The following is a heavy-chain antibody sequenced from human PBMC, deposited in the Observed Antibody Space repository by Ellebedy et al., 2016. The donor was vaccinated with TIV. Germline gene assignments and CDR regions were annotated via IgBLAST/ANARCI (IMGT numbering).Heavy chain of an antibody. CDR3: ARSHRLGRLFHRSAVPHGLDV. J-gene: IGHJ3*01. V-gene: IGHV3-7*01. Sequence: GESLKISXEASGFTFSNYYMSWVRQAPGKGLEWVANIKQDETEKNYLDSVKGRFTISRDNAKNSLYLQMSSLRAEDTAVYYCARSHRLGRLFHRSAVPHGLDVWGQGAMVTVSS. CDR2: IKQDETEK. CDR1: GFTFSNYY. D-gene: IGHD6-19*01.